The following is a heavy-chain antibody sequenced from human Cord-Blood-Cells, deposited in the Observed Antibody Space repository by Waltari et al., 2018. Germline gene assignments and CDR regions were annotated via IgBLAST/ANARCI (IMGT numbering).Heavy chain of an antibody. J-gene: IGHJ4*02. CDR3: ATVPWIAAADPPHFDY. Sequence: QVQLGQSGAEGKKPGPSVKDSCKVSGYTLTHLSIHRVIQPPDKGLEWMGGFDPEDGETIYAQKFQGRVTMTEDTSTDTAYMELSSLRSEDTAVYYCATVPWIAAADPPHFDYWGQGTLVTVSS. CDR2: FDPEDGET. D-gene: IGHD6-13*01. CDR1: GYTLTHLS. V-gene: IGHV1-24*01.